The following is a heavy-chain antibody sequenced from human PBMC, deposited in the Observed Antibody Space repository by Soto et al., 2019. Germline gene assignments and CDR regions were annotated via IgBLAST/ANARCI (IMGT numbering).Heavy chain of an antibody. CDR1: GYTFTRNY. CDR2: INSSGGHT. CDR3: ARDLLAAGSDALDI. V-gene: IGHV1-46*01. J-gene: IGHJ3*02. Sequence: QMQLVQSGAEVKKPGASVKVSCTASGYTFTRNYIHWVGQAPGQGLEWMGIINSSGGHTYYAQKFQGRVALISDTSTSTVYMELSSLRSEDTAVYYCARDLLAAGSDALDIWGQGTMVTVSS. D-gene: IGHD6-13*01.